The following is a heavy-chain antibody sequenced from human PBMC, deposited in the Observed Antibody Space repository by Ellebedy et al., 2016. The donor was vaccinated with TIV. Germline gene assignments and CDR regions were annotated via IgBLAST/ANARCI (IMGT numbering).Heavy chain of an antibody. CDR3: ARDLVSDVGWHLDL. CDR2: VSNTGST. J-gene: IGHJ2*01. D-gene: IGHD6-6*01. CDR1: GGSVSSGTYF. Sequence: MPSETLSLTCTVSGGSVSSGTYFWNWVRQPPGKGLEWIGYVSNTGSTNCNPSLKSRVTMSVDTSNNQFSLKLRSVAAADTAVYYCARDLVSDVGWHLDLWGRGTLVTVSS. V-gene: IGHV4-61*01.